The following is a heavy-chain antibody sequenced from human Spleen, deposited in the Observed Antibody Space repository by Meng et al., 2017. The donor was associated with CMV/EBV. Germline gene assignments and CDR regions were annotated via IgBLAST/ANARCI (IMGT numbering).Heavy chain of an antibody. J-gene: IGHJ6*02. CDR3: AQNTIVVIPLARSYGMDV. Sequence: GGSLRLSCAASGFTFSNYTMHWVRQAPGKGLEWVALISYDGSNKYYADSVKGRFTISRDNSKNTLYLQMNSLRVEDTGIYYCAQNTIVVIPLARSYGMDVWGQGTTVTVSS. V-gene: IGHV3-30*04. CDR1: GFTFSNYT. CDR2: ISYDGSNK. D-gene: IGHD2-15*01.